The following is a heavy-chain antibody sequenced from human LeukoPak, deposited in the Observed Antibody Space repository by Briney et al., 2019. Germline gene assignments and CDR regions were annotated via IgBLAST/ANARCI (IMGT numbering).Heavy chain of an antibody. D-gene: IGHD5-24*01. V-gene: IGHV1-24*01. Sequence: GASVKVSCKVSGYTLTELSMHWVRQAPGKGLEWMGGFDPEDGETIYAQKFQGRVTMTEDTSTDTAYMELSSLRSEDTAVYYCARGRDGYNFYPYYFDYWGQGTLVTVSS. CDR2: FDPEDGET. CDR1: GYTLTELS. CDR3: ARGRDGYNFYPYYFDY. J-gene: IGHJ4*02.